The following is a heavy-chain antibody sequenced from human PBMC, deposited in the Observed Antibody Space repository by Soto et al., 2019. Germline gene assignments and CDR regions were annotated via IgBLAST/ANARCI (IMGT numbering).Heavy chain of an antibody. CDR3: ARDYDILTGFDY. CDR1: GGSFSGYY. CDR2: INHSGST. J-gene: IGHJ4*02. Sequence: SETLSLTCAVYGGSFSGYYWSWIRQPPGKGLEWIGEINHSGSTNYNPSLKSRVTISVDTSKNQFSLKLSSVTAADTAVYYCARDYDILTGFDYWGQGTLVTVSS. D-gene: IGHD3-9*01. V-gene: IGHV4-34*01.